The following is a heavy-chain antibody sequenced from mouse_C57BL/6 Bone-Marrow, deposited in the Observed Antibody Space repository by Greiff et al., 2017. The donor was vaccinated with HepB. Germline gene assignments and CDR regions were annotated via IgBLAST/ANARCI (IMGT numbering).Heavy chain of an antibody. D-gene: IGHD1-3*01. V-gene: IGHV5-15*01. J-gene: IGHJ1*03. Sequence: EVQLQESGGGLVQPGGSLKLSCAASGFTFSDYGMAWVRQAPRKGPEWVAFISNLAYSIYYADTVTGRFTISRDNAKNTLYLEMSSLRSEDTAMYYCARLTPYWYFDVWGTGTTVTVSS. CDR3: ARLTPYWYFDV. CDR2: ISNLAYSI. CDR1: GFTFSDYG.